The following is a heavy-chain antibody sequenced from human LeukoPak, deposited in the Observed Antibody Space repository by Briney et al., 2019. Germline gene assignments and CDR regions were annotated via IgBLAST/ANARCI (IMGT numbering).Heavy chain of an antibody. V-gene: IGHV4-59*08. Sequence: SETLSLTCTVSGASISSYYWSWIRQPPGKGLEWIGYIYYSGSTNYNPSLKSRVTISIDTSKNQFSLKLSSVTAADTAVYYCASAYCSGGSCYLIDYWGQGTLVTVSS. CDR3: ASAYCSGGSCYLIDY. CDR1: GASISSYY. CDR2: IYYSGST. D-gene: IGHD2-15*01. J-gene: IGHJ4*02.